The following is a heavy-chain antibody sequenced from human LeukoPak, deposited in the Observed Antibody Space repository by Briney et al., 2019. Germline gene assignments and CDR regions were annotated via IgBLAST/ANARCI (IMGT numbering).Heavy chain of an antibody. CDR2: IIPIFGTA. CDR1: GGTFSSYA. CDR3: ARAMVRGVIMDGVNWFDP. D-gene: IGHD3-10*01. J-gene: IGHJ5*02. V-gene: IGHV1-69*05. Sequence: SVKVSCKASGGTFSSYAISWVRQAPGQGLEWMGGIIPIFGTANYAQKFQGRVTITTDESTSTAYMELSSLRSDDTAVYYCARAMVRGVIMDGVNWFDPWGQGTLVTASS.